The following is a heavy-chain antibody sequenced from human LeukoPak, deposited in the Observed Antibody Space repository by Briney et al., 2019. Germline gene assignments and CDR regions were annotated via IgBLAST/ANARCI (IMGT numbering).Heavy chain of an antibody. J-gene: IGHJ4*02. CDR1: GGSISSYY. D-gene: IGHD3-22*01. Sequence: PSETLSLTCTVSGGSISSYYWSWIRQPPGKGLEWIGYIYYSRSTNYNPSLKSRVTISVDTSKNQFSLKLSSVTAADTAVYYCARSYDRPYYFDYWGQGTLVTVSS. CDR3: ARSYDRPYYFDY. V-gene: IGHV4-59*01. CDR2: IYYSRST.